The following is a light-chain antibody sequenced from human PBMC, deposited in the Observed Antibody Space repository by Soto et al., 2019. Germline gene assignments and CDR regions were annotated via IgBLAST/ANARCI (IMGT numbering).Light chain of an antibody. V-gene: IGKV3D-15*01. Sequence: TQSPGTLSLSPGERATLSCRASQSVSSNYLAWYQQKPGQAPRLLIHGASTRATGVPDRFSGSGSGTEFSLTISSLQSEDFAVYYCQQYDYWPRTFGQGTKVDIK. CDR2: GAS. J-gene: IGKJ1*01. CDR3: QQYDYWPRT. CDR1: QSVSSNY.